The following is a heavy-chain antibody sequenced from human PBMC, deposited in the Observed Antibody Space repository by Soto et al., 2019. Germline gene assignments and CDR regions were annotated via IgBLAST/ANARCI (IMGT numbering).Heavy chain of an antibody. CDR1: GFTFNTYA. CDR3: AREPWPFIAAAEVGHAFDI. J-gene: IGHJ3*02. Sequence: PGGSLRLSCAASGFTFNTYAMGWVRQAPGKGLDWVSGISKDGGSTYYANSVKGRFTISRDNSKNTLYLQMGSLRAEDMAVYYCAREPWPFIAAAEVGHAFDIWGQGTMVTVSS. D-gene: IGHD6-13*01. CDR2: ISKDGGST. V-gene: IGHV3-64*01.